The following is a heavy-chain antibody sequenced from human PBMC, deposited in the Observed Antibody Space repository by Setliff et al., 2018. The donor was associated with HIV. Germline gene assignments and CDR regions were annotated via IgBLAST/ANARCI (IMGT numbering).Heavy chain of an antibody. CDR3: ARDGYSVGYCSSTSCYAADLDY. D-gene: IGHD2-2*01. Sequence: ASVKVSCKASGGTFSSYGISWVRQAPGQGLEWMGAIIPMFGTGFYAQKFQGRVTITTDESRTTSYMELSSLRFEDTAVYFCARDGYSVGYCSSTSCYAADLDYWGQGTLVTVSS. CDR1: GGTFSSYG. V-gene: IGHV1-69*05. J-gene: IGHJ4*02. CDR2: IIPMFGTG.